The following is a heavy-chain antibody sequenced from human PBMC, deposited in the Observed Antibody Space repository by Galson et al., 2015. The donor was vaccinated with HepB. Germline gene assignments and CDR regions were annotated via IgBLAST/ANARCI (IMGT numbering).Heavy chain of an antibody. CDR1: GFTFSSYG. D-gene: IGHD3-22*01. V-gene: IGHV3-30*18. J-gene: IGHJ4*02. CDR2: ISYDGSNK. CDR3: AKEDNYYDSSGYYYKRRPLAY. Sequence: SLRLSCAASGFTFSSYGMHWVRQAPGKGLEWVAVISYDGSNKYYADSVKGRFTISRDNSKNTLYLQMNSLRAEDTAVYYCAKEDNYYDSSGYYYKRRPLAYWGQGTLVTVSS.